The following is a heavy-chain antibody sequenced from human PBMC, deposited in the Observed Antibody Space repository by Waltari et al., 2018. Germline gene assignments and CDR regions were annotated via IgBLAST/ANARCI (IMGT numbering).Heavy chain of an antibody. CDR3: AKDQYGNGWRHHGMDV. V-gene: IGHV3-23*01. CDR2: ISDGGVST. CDR1: GFKFFNYG. D-gene: IGHD6-19*01. J-gene: IGHJ6*02. Sequence: EVQLLESGGALVQPGGSLRLSCAASGFKFFNYGMTCVRQIPGKGLEWVASISDGGVSTFYADSVKGRFSISRDDSKNTLFLQMNSLRADDSAAYYCAKDQYGNGWRHHGMDVWGQGTTVTVSS.